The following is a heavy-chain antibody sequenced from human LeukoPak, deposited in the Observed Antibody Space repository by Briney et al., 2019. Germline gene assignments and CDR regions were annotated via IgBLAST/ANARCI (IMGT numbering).Heavy chain of an antibody. J-gene: IGHJ4*02. CDR3: ARATHWSGWVYDY. CDR1: GHTFSNYW. CDR2: IKKDGSVI. D-gene: IGHD3-3*01. V-gene: IGHV3-7*01. Sequence: EAGGSLRLSCEASGHTFSNYWMTWVRQATGKGLEWVANIKKDGSVIYYVDSVKGRFTISRDNAKNALYLQMNSLRAEDTAVYYCARATHWSGWVYDYWGQGSLVTVSS.